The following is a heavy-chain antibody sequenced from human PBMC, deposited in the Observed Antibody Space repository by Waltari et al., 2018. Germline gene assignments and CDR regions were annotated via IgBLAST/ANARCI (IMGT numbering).Heavy chain of an antibody. D-gene: IGHD6-13*01. V-gene: IGHV3-9*01. Sequence: EVQLVESGGGLVQPGRSLRLSCAASGFTFDDYAMHWVRQAPGKGLEWVSGLSWNSGSIGYADSVKGRFTISRDNAKNSLYLQMNSLRAEDTALYYCAKDIDSSSRLSYYFDYWGQGTLVTVSS. J-gene: IGHJ4*02. CDR3: AKDIDSSSRLSYYFDY. CDR2: LSWNSGSI. CDR1: GFTFDDYA.